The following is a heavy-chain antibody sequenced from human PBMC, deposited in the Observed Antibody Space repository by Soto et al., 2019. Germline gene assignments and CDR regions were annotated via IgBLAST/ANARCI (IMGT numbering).Heavy chain of an antibody. J-gene: IGHJ3*02. Sequence: QVQLVQSGAEVKKPGSSVKVSCKASGGTFSSYAISWVRQAPGQGLEWMGGIIPIFGTANYAQKFQGRVTITADESTSTAYMELGSLRSEDTAVYYCARDGLRLGELSPPSDAFDIWGQGTMVTVSS. CDR3: ARDGLRLGELSPPSDAFDI. D-gene: IGHD3-16*02. CDR2: IIPIFGTA. V-gene: IGHV1-69*01. CDR1: GGTFSSYA.